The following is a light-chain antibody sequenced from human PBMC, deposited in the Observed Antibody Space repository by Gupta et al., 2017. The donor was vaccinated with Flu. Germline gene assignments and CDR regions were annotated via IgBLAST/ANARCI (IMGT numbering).Light chain of an antibody. CDR1: SSDIASYNY. J-gene: IGLJ2*01. CDR3: SSCTSSTTLV. CDR2: DVT. V-gene: IGLV2-14*01. Sequence: QSALTQPASVSGSPGQSITISCIGTSSDIASYNYVSWYQQHPGRAPKLLIYDVTNRPSGISNRFSGSKSGDTASLTISGLQAEDEADYYCSSCTSSTTLVFGGGTKLTVL.